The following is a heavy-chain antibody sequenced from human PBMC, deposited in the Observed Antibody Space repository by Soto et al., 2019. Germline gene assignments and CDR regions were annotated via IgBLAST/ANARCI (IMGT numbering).Heavy chain of an antibody. D-gene: IGHD3-3*01. J-gene: IGHJ4*02. V-gene: IGHV1-46*01. CDR3: AREGRITIFGVVISISGSYDY. Sequence: ASVKVSCKASGYTFTSYYMHWVRQAPGQGLEWMGIINLSGGSTSYAQKFQGRVTMTRDTSTSTVYMELSSLRSEDTAVYYCAREGRITIFGVVISISGSYDYWGQGTLVTVSS. CDR2: INLSGGST. CDR1: GYTFTSYY.